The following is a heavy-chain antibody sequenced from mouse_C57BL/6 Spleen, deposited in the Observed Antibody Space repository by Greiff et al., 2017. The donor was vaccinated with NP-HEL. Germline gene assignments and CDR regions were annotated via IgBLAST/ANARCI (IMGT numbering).Heavy chain of an antibody. CDR3: ARGNGKRLDFDY. CDR1: GYTFTDYY. Sequence: EVQLQQSGPELVKPGASVKISCKASGYTFTDYYMNWVKQSHGKSLEWIGDINPNNGGTSYNQKFKGKATLTVDKSSSTAYMELRSLTSEDSAVYYCARGNGKRLDFDYWGQGTTLTVSS. D-gene: IGHD2-1*01. J-gene: IGHJ2*01. CDR2: INPNNGGT. V-gene: IGHV1-26*01.